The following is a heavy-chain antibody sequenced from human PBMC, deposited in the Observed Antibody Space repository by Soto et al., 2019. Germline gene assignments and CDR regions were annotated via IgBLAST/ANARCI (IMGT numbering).Heavy chain of an antibody. D-gene: IGHD6-6*01. CDR1: GGSFSGYY. Sequence: QVQLQQWGAEVLKPSETLSLTCVVNGGSFSGYYWSWIRQSPGKGLEWIGEINDSGITDSNPSLESRVTISVDMSKNQFSLNLDSVTAADSAVYHCARGRSSVPDRRGIGYYGLDVWGQGTTVTVPS. J-gene: IGHJ6*02. V-gene: IGHV4-34*01. CDR2: INDSGIT. CDR3: ARGRSSVPDRRGIGYYGLDV.